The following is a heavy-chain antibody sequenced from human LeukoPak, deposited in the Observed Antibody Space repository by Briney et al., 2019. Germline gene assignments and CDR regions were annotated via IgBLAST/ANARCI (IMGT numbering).Heavy chain of an antibody. J-gene: IGHJ4*02. CDR2: IRSKANSYAT. V-gene: IGHV3-73*01. CDR3: TPSLHDILTGSDY. Sequence: GGSLKLSCAASGFTFSGSAMHWVRQASGKGLEWVGRIRSKANSYATAYAASVKGRFTISRDDSKNTAYLQMNSLKTEDTAVYYCTPSLHDILTGSDYWGQGTLVTVSS. D-gene: IGHD3-9*01. CDR1: GFTFSGSA.